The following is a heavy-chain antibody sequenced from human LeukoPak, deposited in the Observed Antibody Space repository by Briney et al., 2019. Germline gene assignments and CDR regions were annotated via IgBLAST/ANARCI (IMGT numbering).Heavy chain of an antibody. D-gene: IGHD3-9*01. J-gene: IGHJ6*02. CDR2: INHSGST. Sequence: GSLRLSCAASGFTFSSYAMSWVRQPPGKGLEWIGEINHSGSTNYNPSLKSRVTISVDTSKNQFSLRLSSVTAADTAVYYCARITIFPPVYYYYGMDVWGQGTTVTVSS. CDR3: ARITIFPPVYYYYGMDV. CDR1: GFTFSSYA. V-gene: IGHV4-34*01.